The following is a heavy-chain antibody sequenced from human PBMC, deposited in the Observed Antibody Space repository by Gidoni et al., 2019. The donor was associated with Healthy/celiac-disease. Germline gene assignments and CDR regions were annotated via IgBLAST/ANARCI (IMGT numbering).Heavy chain of an antibody. CDR1: GFTFSSYR. CDR3: ARDTNIEYSSSAYYYYYYGMDV. Sequence: EVQLVESGGGLVQPGGSLRLSCAASGFTFSSYRMNWVRQAPGKGLEWVSYISSSSSTIYYADSVKGRFTISRDNAKNSLYLQMNSLRDEDTAVYYCARDTNIEYSSSAYYYYYYGMDVWGQGTTVTVSS. J-gene: IGHJ6*02. V-gene: IGHV3-48*02. D-gene: IGHD6-6*01. CDR2: ISSSSSTI.